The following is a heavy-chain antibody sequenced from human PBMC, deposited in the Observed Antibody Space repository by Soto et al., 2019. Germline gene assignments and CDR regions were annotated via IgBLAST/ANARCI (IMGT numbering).Heavy chain of an antibody. V-gene: IGHV3-48*02. CDR2: ISDNSSVI. Sequence: QTGGSLRLSCAASGFTLSTYCINWVRQAPGKGLEWLSYISDNSSVIYYADAVKGRFTISRDNAKNSLYLQMNSLRDEDTAVYYCARDRDAYCSKGICSGPYFDYWGQGTLVTVSS. CDR3: ARDRDAYCSKGICSGPYFDY. CDR1: GFTLSTYC. J-gene: IGHJ4*02. D-gene: IGHD2-8*01.